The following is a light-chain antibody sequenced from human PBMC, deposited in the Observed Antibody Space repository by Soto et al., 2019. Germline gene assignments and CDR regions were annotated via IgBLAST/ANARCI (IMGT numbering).Light chain of an antibody. Sequence: DIQMTQSPSSLSASEGDRVTITCRASQDIINYLNWYQQKPGKAPKLRIYDACNVETGVRSSFSESESDTHFSFTLASLQPEGIATYYCQRCRGVPLTFGGGTKVDIK. CDR3: QRCRGVPLT. J-gene: IGKJ4*01. CDR2: DAC. CDR1: QDIINY. V-gene: IGKV1-33*01.